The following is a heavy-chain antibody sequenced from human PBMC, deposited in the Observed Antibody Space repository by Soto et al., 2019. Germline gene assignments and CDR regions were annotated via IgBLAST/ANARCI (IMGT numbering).Heavy chain of an antibody. V-gene: IGHV3-23*01. D-gene: IGHD3-10*01. CDR2: ISSTGTIT. CDR3: AKHKTGSGSYSDY. J-gene: IGHJ4*02. Sequence: GGSLRLSCAASGFTFSAYAVSWVRQAPGKGLDWVSTISSTGTITYNAESVKGRFTISRDNSKNTLYLQMNSLRAEDTAVYYCAKHKTGSGSYSDYWGQGTLVTVSS. CDR1: GFTFSAYA.